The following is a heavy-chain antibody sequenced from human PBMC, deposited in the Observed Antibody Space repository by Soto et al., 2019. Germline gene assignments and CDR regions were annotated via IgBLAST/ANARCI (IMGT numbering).Heavy chain of an antibody. CDR1: GGTFSSYT. CDR3: AREGYCSSTSCLRHYYGMDV. Sequence: QVQLVQSGAEVKKPGSSVKVSCKASGGTFSSYTISWVRQAPGQGLEWMGRIIPILGIANYAQKFQGRVTITADKSTRTAYMELSSLRSEDTAVYYCAREGYCSSTSCLRHYYGMDVWGQGTTVTVSS. V-gene: IGHV1-69*08. J-gene: IGHJ6*02. CDR2: IIPILGIA. D-gene: IGHD2-2*01.